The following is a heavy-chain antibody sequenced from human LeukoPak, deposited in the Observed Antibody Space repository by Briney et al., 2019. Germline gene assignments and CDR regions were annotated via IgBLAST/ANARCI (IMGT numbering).Heavy chain of an antibody. Sequence: SETLSLTCTVSGGSISSHYWSWIRQPPGKGPEWIGYIYYSGSTNYNPSLKSRVTISVDTSKNQFSLKLSSVTAADTAVYYCARSPVYSSSWYSFDPWGQGTLVTVSS. J-gene: IGHJ5*02. CDR2: IYYSGST. D-gene: IGHD6-13*01. CDR3: ARSPVYSSSWYSFDP. V-gene: IGHV4-59*11. CDR1: GGSISSHY.